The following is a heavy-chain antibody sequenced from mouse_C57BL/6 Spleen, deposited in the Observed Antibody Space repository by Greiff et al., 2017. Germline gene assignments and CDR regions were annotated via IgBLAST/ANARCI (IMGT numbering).Heavy chain of an antibody. D-gene: IGHD1-1*01. CDR3: ARPIRSYYAMDY. CDR1: GYTFTSYW. V-gene: IGHV1-55*01. Sequence: VQLQQPGAELVKPGASVKMSCKASGYTFTSYWITWVKQRPGQGLEWIGDIYPGSGSTNYNEKFKSKATLTVDTSSSTAYMQLSSLTSEDAAVYYCARPIRSYYAMDYWGQGTSVTVSS. CDR2: IYPGSGST. J-gene: IGHJ4*01.